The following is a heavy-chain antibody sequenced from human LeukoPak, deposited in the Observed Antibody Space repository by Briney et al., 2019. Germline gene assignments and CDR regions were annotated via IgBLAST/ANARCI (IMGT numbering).Heavy chain of an antibody. CDR1: GGSFSGYY. CDR2: INHSGST. D-gene: IGHD1-26*01. Sequence: PSETLSLTCAVYGGSFSGYYWSWIRQPPGKGLEWIGEINHSGSTNYNPSLKSRVTISVDTSKNQFSLKLSSVTAADTAVYYCARQIVGVFDYWGQGTLVTVSS. V-gene: IGHV4-34*01. CDR3: ARQIVGVFDY. J-gene: IGHJ4*02.